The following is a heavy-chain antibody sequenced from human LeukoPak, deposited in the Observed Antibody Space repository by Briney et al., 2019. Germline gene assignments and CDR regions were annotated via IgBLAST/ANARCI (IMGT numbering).Heavy chain of an antibody. J-gene: IGHJ4*02. V-gene: IGHV1-2*06. CDR2: IDPNTGGT. CDR1: GYTFTNYY. CDR3: ASLYDIFETPFDY. Sequence: ASVTVSCKASGYTFTNYYIHWVRQAPGQGLEWMGRIDPNTGGTKSAKNFQGRVTMTRDTSIRTAYMALSGLSSDDTAVYYCASLYDIFETPFDYWGQGPLVTVSS. D-gene: IGHD3-9*01.